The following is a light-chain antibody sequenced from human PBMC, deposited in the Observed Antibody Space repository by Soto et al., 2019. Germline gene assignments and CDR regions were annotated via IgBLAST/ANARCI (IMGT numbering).Light chain of an antibody. Sequence: QSVLTQSPSASASLGASVKLTCTLSSGHSSYAIAWHQQQPEKGPRYLMKLNSDGSHSKGDGIPDRFSGSSSGAERYLTISSLQSEDEADYYCQTWGTGVPVFGGRTKVTVL. CDR2: LNSDGSH. J-gene: IGLJ2*01. CDR3: QTWGTGVPV. V-gene: IGLV4-69*01. CDR1: SGHSSYA.